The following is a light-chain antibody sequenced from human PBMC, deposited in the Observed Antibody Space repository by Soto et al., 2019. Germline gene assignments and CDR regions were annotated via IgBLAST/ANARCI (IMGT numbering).Light chain of an antibody. CDR2: GNS. J-gene: IGLJ3*02. CDR1: SFDIGAGYD. CDR3: QSYDSSLSGSV. V-gene: IGLV1-40*01. Sequence: QRVLTQPPSVSGAPGQRVTISCTGSSFDIGAGYDVHWYQQLPGTAPKLLIYGNSNRPSGVPDRFSGSKSGTSASLAITGLQAEDEADYYCQSYDSSLSGSVFGGGTKLTVL.